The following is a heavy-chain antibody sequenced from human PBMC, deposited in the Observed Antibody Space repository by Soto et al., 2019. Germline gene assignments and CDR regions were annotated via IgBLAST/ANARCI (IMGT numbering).Heavy chain of an antibody. CDR2: IIPIFGTA. Sequence: SVKVSCKASGGTFSSYAISWVRQAPGQGLEWMGGIIPIFGTANYAQKFQGRVTITADESTSTAYMELSSLRSEDTAVYYCARTYYYDSSGPGYFDYWGQGTLVTVSS. CDR3: ARTYYYDSSGPGYFDY. CDR1: GGTFSSYA. D-gene: IGHD3-22*01. V-gene: IGHV1-69*13. J-gene: IGHJ4*02.